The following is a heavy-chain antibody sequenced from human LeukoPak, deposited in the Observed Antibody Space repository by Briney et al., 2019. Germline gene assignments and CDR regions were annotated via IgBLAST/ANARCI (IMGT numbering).Heavy chain of an antibody. D-gene: IGHD6-13*01. CDR2: INHSGST. Sequence: SETLSLTCAVYGGSFSGYYWSWIRQPPWKGLEWIGEINHSGSTNYNPSLKSRVTISVDTSKNQFSLKLSSVTAADTAVYYCARQDSSSWCAFDIWGQGTMDTVSS. J-gene: IGHJ3*02. V-gene: IGHV4-34*01. CDR1: GGSFSGYY. CDR3: ARQDSSSWCAFDI.